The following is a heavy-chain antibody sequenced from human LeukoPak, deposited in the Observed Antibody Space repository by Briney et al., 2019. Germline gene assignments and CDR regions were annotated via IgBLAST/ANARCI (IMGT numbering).Heavy chain of an antibody. CDR3: ARLVGATIDHYYYMDV. V-gene: IGHV5-51*01. CDR2: IYPGDSDT. J-gene: IGHJ6*03. D-gene: IGHD1-26*01. CDR1: GYSFTSYW. Sequence: GESLKISCXGSGYSFTSYWIGWVREMTGKGLEWMGIIYPGDSDTRYSPSFQGQVTISADKSISTAYLQWSSLKASDTAMYYCARLVGATIDHYYYMDVWGKGPRSPSP.